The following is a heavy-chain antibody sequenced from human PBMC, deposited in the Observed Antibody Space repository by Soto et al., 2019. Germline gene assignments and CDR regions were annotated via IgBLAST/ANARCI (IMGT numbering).Heavy chain of an antibody. CDR1: GYTFTSYD. CDR3: ARLFGHYYGSGMKIYYYYYMDV. J-gene: IGHJ6*03. CDR2: MNPNSGNT. Sequence: ASVKVSCKASGYTFTSYDINWVRQATGQGLEWMGWMNPNSGNTGYAQKFQGRVTMTRNTSISTAYMELSSLRSEDTAVYYCARLFGHYYGSGMKIYYYYYMDVWGKGTTVTVSS. V-gene: IGHV1-8*01. D-gene: IGHD3-10*01.